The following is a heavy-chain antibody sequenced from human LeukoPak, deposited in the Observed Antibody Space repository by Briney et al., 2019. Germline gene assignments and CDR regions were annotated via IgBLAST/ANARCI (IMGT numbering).Heavy chain of an antibody. J-gene: IGHJ5*02. CDR2: IYYSGST. CDR3: ASLGDSRDYYP. V-gene: IGHV4-59*08. Sequence: SETLSLTCTVSGGSVSTSHWNWVRQPPGKGLEWIGYIYYSGSTNYNPSLKSRVTISVDTSKNQFSLKLSSVTAADTAVYYCASLGDSRDYYPWGQGTLVTVSS. CDR1: GGSVSTSH. D-gene: IGHD3-22*01.